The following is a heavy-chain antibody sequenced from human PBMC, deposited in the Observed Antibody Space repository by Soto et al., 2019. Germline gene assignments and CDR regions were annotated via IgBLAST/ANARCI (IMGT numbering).Heavy chain of an antibody. J-gene: IGHJ6*02. Sequence: QVQLQQWGAGLLKPSETLSLTCAVYGGSFSGYYWSWIRQPPGKGLEWIGEINHSGSTNYNPSNKSRLTISVDTSKNQFSLKLSSVTAADTAVYYCARGRSSGWAYYYYGMDVWGQGTTVTVSS. V-gene: IGHV4-34*01. CDR1: GGSFSGYY. D-gene: IGHD6-19*01. CDR2: INHSGST. CDR3: ARGRSSGWAYYYYGMDV.